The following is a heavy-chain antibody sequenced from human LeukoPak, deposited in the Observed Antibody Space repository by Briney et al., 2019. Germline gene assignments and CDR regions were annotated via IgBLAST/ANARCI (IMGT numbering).Heavy chain of an antibody. Sequence: GASVKVSCKASGGTFISYAISWVRQAPGQGLEWMGGIIPIFGTANYAQKFQGRVTITADESTSTAYMELSSLRSEDTAVYYCARKVGYYGSGRKNWFDPWGQGTLVTVSS. D-gene: IGHD3-10*01. J-gene: IGHJ5*02. CDR2: IIPIFGTA. CDR1: GGTFISYA. V-gene: IGHV1-69*13. CDR3: ARKVGYYGSGRKNWFDP.